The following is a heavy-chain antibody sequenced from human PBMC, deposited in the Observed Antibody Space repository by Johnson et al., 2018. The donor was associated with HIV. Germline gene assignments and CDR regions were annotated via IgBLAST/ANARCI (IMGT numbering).Heavy chain of an antibody. J-gene: IGHJ3*02. CDR1: GFTFDDYG. CDR2: INWNGGST. D-gene: IGHD6-13*01. V-gene: IGHV3-20*01. CDR3: AKDRGTGIARDAFDM. Sequence: VQLVESGGGVVRPGGSLRLSCAASGFTFDDYGMTWVRPAPGKGLEWVSGINWNGGSTGYADSVKGRFTISRDNAKNSLYLQMNSLTAEDTALYHCAKDRGTGIARDAFDMWGQGTMVAVS.